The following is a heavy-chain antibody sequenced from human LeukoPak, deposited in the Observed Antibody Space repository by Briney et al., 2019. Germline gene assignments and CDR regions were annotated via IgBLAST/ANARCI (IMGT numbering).Heavy chain of an antibody. CDR1: GGSISGGGYS. V-gene: IGHV4-30-2*01. CDR3: ARTFERYNWFDP. J-gene: IGHJ5*02. D-gene: IGHD3-9*01. Sequence: SEPLSLTCAVSGGSISGGGYSWSWIRQPPGKVLEWIGYIYHSGSTYHNPSLKSRVTISVDRSKNQFSLKLTSVTAADTAVYYCARTFERYNWFDPWGQGTLVTVSS. CDR2: IYHSGST.